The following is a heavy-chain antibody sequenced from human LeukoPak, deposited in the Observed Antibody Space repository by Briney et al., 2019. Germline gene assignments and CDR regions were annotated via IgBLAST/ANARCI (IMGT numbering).Heavy chain of an antibody. D-gene: IGHD3-10*02. V-gene: IGHV3-23*01. J-gene: IGHJ6*04. CDR1: GFTFSSSA. Sequence: GGSLRLSCAVSGFTFSSSAMSWVRQAPGKGLEWVSAISGSGGSTYYADSVKGRFTISRDNAKNSLYLQMNSLRAEDTAVYYCAELGITMIGGVWGKGTTVTISS. CDR2: ISGSGGST. CDR3: AELGITMIGGV.